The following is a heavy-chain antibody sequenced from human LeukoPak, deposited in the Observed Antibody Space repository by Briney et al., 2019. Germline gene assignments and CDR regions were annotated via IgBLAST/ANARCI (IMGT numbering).Heavy chain of an antibody. V-gene: IGHV3-53*01. CDR2: IYSGGST. J-gene: IGHJ4*02. D-gene: IGHD2-21*02. CDR1: GFTVSSNY. CDR3: ARGRAYCGGDCYSPVYYFDY. Sequence: GGSLRLSCPASGFTVSSNYMSWVRQAQGKGLEWVSVIYSGGSTYYANSVKGGFTISRDNSKNTLYLQMNSLRAEDTAVYYCARGRAYCGGDCYSPVYYFDYWGQGTLVTVSS.